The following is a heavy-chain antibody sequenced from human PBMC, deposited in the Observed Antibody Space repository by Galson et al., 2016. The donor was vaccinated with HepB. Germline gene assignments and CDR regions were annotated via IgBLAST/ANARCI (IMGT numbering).Heavy chain of an antibody. J-gene: IGHJ4*02. CDR2: ISTDGSTK. CDR3: ARESKPGESPGSCHD. D-gene: IGHD3-10*01. CDR1: GFTFRLFS. V-gene: IGHV3-30-3*01. Sequence: ALRLSCAASGFTFRLFSLHWVRQAPGKGLEWVAVISTDGSTKYYADSVKGRFTLSRDHSKNAGYLQVNSLRAEDTALYYCARESKPGESPGSCHDWGRGTRATGS.